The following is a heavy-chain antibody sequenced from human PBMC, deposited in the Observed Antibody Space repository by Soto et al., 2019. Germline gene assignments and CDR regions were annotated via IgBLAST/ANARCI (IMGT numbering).Heavy chain of an antibody. CDR3: AGDPDSYGYADY. CDR2: IKPDGSEK. V-gene: IGHV3-7*03. Sequence: EVQLVESGGGLVQPGGSLRLSCAASGFTFSRYWMSWVRQAPGKGLEWVANIKPDGSEKYYADSVKGRFTISRDNAKNSLYLQMNSLRAEDTAVYYCAGDPDSYGYADYWGQGTLVTVSS. CDR1: GFTFSRYW. J-gene: IGHJ4*02. D-gene: IGHD5-18*01.